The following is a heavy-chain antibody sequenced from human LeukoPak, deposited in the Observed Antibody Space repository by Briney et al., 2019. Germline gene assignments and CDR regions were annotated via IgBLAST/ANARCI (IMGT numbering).Heavy chain of an antibody. CDR2: ICANDGNT. D-gene: IGHD6-13*01. CDR1: GLTFRNYA. Sequence: GGSLRLSCAASGLTFRNYAMSWVRQAPGKGLEWVSVICANDGNTYYADAVKGRFTISRDNSKDTLYLQMDSLRAEDTAVYYCAKDPLPAIAAAAHNWFDPWGQGTLVTVSS. J-gene: IGHJ5*02. CDR3: AKDPLPAIAAAAHNWFDP. V-gene: IGHV3-23*01.